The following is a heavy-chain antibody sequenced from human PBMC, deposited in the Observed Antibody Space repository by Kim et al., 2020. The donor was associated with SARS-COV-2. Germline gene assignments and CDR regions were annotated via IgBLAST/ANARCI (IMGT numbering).Heavy chain of an antibody. D-gene: IGHD1-7*01. J-gene: IGHJ5*02. V-gene: IGHV1-18*01. Sequence: ASVKVSCKASGYTFTSYGISWVRQAPGQGLEWMGWISAYNGNTNYAQKLQGRVTMTTDTSTSTAYMELRSLRSDDTAVYYCAREAYLIAGTTINWFDPWGQGTLVTVSS. CDR1: GYTFTSYG. CDR3: AREAYLIAGTTINWFDP. CDR2: ISAYNGNT.